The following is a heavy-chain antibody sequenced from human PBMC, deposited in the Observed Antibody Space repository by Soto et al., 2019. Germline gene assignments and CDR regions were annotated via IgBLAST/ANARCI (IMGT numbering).Heavy chain of an antibody. CDR3: ARGGSRSDNGMDV. J-gene: IGHJ6*02. V-gene: IGHV3-48*02. Sequence: EVQLVESGGGLVEPGGSLRVSCAASGFTFSNYSINWVRQAPGKGLEWVSYMSSRSITIYYADSVKGRLTISRDTAKNSLYLQMNSLRDDDTAVYYCARGGSRSDNGMDVLGQGPTVTVSS. CDR2: MSSRSITI. CDR1: GFTFSNYS. D-gene: IGHD3-16*01.